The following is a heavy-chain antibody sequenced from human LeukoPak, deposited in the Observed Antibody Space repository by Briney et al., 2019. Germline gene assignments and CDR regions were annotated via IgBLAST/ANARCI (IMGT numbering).Heavy chain of an antibody. CDR3: ARARVIPASFDD. CDR1: GGSITFGSYY. J-gene: IGHJ4*02. CDR2: IYTSGRT. D-gene: IGHD3-16*02. V-gene: IGHV4-61*02. Sequence: SETLSLTCTVSGGSITFGSYYWTWIRQPAGKGLEWSGRIYTSGRTFYNPSLKSRVTISMDTSMNQFSLRLNSVTVADTAVYYCARARVIPASFDDWGQGTLVTVSS.